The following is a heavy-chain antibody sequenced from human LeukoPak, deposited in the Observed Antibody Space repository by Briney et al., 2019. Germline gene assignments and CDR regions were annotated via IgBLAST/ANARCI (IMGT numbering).Heavy chain of an antibody. Sequence: AGGSLRLSCVVSGIPFSDYYMNWVRQAPGKGLEWVSSISDSGGHTSYADSVKGRFTISRDTSKNTVSLQMDSLRGEDTAVYHCAKSLRDRYGDCLEDWGQGTLVTVSS. CDR2: ISDSGGHT. CDR1: GIPFSDYY. V-gene: IGHV3-23*01. CDR3: AKSLRDRYGDCLED. J-gene: IGHJ4*02. D-gene: IGHD2-21*02.